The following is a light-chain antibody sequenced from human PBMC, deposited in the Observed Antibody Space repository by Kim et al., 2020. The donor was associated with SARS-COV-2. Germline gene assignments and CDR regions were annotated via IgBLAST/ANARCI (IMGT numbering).Light chain of an antibody. J-gene: IGKJ2*01. CDR2: GAS. CDR3: HQYNDWPPGDT. Sequence: PGKGATLSCRASQSVSNKLAWYQYKPGQPPRVVIYGASTRAPGIPARFSGSGSGTDFTLTVNSLQSEDFAVYYCHQYNDWPPGDTFGQGTKLEI. CDR1: QSVSNK. V-gene: IGKV3-15*01.